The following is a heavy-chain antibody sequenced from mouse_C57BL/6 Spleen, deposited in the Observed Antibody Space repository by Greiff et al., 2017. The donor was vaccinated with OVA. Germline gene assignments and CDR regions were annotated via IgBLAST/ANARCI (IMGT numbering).Heavy chain of an antibody. V-gene: IGHV5-4*01. CDR2: ISDGGSYT. D-gene: IGHD2-3*01. J-gene: IGHJ2*01. CDR1: GFTFSSYA. CDR3: AREEDGYYFY. Sequence: EVMLVESGGGLVKPGGSLKLSCAASGFTFSSYAMSWVRQTPEKRLEWVATISDGGSYTYYPDNVKGRFTISRDNAKNNLYLQMSHLKSEDTAMYYCAREEDGYYFYRGQGTTLTVSS.